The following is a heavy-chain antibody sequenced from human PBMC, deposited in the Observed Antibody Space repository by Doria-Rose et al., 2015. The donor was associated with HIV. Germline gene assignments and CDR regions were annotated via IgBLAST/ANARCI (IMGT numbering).Heavy chain of an antibody. CDR2: IFSDDER. V-gene: IGHV2-26*01. J-gene: IGHJ4*02. Sequence: QITLKESGPVLVKPTETLTLTCTASGVSLSSPGMGVSWIRQPPGKVLEWLANIFSDDERSYKTSLKSRLTISRGTSKSQVVLTMTDMDPVDTATYYCARIKSSRWYHKYYFDFWGQGTLVIVSA. D-gene: IGHD6-13*01. CDR1: GVSLSSPGMG. CDR3: ARIKSSRWYHKYYFDF.